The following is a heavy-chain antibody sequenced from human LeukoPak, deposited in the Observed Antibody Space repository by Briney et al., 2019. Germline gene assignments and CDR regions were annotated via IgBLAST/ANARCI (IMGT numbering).Heavy chain of an antibody. CDR2: ISGSGGST. Sequence: PGGSLRLSCAASGFTFTSFAMAWVRQAPGKGLDWVSGISGSGGSTHYADSVKGRFTISRDNSKNTLYLQMNSLRAEDTAVYYCAKGYCSGGSCYSVGDFDYWGQGTLVTVSS. D-gene: IGHD2-15*01. J-gene: IGHJ4*02. CDR1: GFTFTSFA. CDR3: AKGYCSGGSCYSVGDFDY. V-gene: IGHV3-23*01.